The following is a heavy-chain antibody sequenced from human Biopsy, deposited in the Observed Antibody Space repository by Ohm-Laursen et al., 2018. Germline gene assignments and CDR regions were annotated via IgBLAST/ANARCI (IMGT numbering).Heavy chain of an antibody. CDR3: VLAAFDY. D-gene: IGHD2-15*01. V-gene: IGHV1-46*01. CDR2: INPGGNST. J-gene: IGHJ4*02. CDR1: GYTFTTYY. Sequence: SSVKVSCKVSGYTFTTYYIHWVRQAPGQGLEWMGIINPGGNSTAYTQNFQGRVTMTWDTSTTTVYMELSSLRSEDTAVYYCVLAAFDYWGQGTLVTVPS.